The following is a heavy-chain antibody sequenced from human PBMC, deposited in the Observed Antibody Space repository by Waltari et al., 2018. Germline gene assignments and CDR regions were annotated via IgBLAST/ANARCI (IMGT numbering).Heavy chain of an antibody. D-gene: IGHD6-6*01. J-gene: IGHJ4*02. CDR1: GFNFRDYA. Sequence: EVKLLESGGGLERPGGSLRLSCTASGFNFRDYAMGWVRQAPGKGLEGVFEISDKAGSTDYAASVKGRFTISRDNSKNTLYLRMNSLRVEDTAIYYCAKEMTPYSSSSDFDSWGQGTLVTVSS. CDR2: ISDKAGST. V-gene: IGHV3-23*01. CDR3: AKEMTPYSSSSDFDS.